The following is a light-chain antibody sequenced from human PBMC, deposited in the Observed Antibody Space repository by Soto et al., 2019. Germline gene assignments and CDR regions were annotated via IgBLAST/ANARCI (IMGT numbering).Light chain of an antibody. CDR1: RSDVGRYNY. CDR2: EVT. Sequence: QSALTQPASVSGSPGQSITISCTGTRSDVGRYNYVSWYQQHPGKAPKLLIYEVTYRPSGVSTRFSASKSGSTASLTISGIQPEDEADYYCSSYSTTSSPHVLFGGGTKLTVL. CDR3: SSYSTTSSPHVL. J-gene: IGLJ2*01. V-gene: IGLV2-14*01.